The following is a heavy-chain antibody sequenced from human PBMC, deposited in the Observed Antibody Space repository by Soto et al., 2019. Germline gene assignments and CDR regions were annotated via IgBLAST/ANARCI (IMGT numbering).Heavy chain of an antibody. CDR2: LQYDGTYI. V-gene: IGHV3-33*05. CDR1: GFTFSNYG. Sequence: QVQLVESGGAVVQPGMSLRLSCVASGFTFSNYGMHWARQAPGKGREWVAYLQYDGTYIYYSDSVQGRFTISRDNSRNTLYLQMNSLRAEDTALYYCARNPRPTYGDYADYWGQGTLVTVSS. D-gene: IGHD4-17*01. CDR3: ARNPRPTYGDYADY. J-gene: IGHJ4*02.